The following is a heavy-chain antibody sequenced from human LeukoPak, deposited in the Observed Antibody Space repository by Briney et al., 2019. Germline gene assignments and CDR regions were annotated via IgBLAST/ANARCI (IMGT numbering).Heavy chain of an antibody. J-gene: IGHJ4*02. CDR1: GYTFTGYY. D-gene: IGHD5-12*01. Sequence: ASVKVSCKASGYTFTGYYMHWVRQAPGQGLEWMGWINPNSGGTNYAQKFQGRVTMTRDTSISTAYMELSRLRSDDTAVYYCARARGYSGYDDQGYPFDYWGQGTLVTVSS. CDR2: INPNSGGT. V-gene: IGHV1-2*02. CDR3: ARARGYSGYDDQGYPFDY.